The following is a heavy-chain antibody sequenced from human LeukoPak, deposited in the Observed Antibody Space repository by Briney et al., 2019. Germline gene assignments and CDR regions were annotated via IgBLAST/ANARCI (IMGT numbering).Heavy chain of an antibody. J-gene: IGHJ5*02. CDR3: AGDRRERDDCCGASCYGRFDP. CDR2: IYSGGST. Sequence: PGGSLRLSCAASGFTVSSNYMSWVRQAPGKGLEWVSGIYSGGSTYYADSVKGRFTISRSNSKNTTYHQMNSLRTEDNAVYYYAGDRRERDDCCGASCYGRFDPWGQGTLVTVSS. CDR1: GFTVSSNY. V-gene: IGHV3-53*01. D-gene: IGHD2-15*01.